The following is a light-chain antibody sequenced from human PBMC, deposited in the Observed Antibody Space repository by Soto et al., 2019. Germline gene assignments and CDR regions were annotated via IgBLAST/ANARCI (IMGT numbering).Light chain of an antibody. CDR1: QSLRNSKAHNI. CDR3: MQALQTPLT. Sequence: DIVMTQSPLSLPVTPGEPASISCRSSQSLRNSKAHNILYWYLQKPGLSPQLLIYLGSNWASVVPERFSGSGSGTDFTLKISRVEAEDVGLYYCMQALQTPLTFGGGNKVEIK. CDR2: LGS. J-gene: IGKJ4*01. V-gene: IGKV2-28*01.